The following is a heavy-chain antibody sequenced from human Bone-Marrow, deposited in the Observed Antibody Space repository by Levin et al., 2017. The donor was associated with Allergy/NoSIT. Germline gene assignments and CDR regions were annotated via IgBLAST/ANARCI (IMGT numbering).Heavy chain of an antibody. CDR1: GFSFSSSW. CDR3: ARVDGVDY. D-gene: IGHD2-8*01. Sequence: HPGGSLRLSCVASGFSFSSSWMHWVRRAPGKGLLWVSRISTDGSETYYADSVKGRFTIYRDNADNTLYLYMNNLRVEDTAEYFCARVDGVDYWGRGVLVTVSS. J-gene: IGHJ4*02. V-gene: IGHV3-74*01. CDR2: ISTDGSET.